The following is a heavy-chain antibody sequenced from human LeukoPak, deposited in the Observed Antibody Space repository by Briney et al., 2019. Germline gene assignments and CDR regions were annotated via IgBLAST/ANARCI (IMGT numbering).Heavy chain of an antibody. V-gene: IGHV3-7*01. CDR2: IKQDGSES. J-gene: IGHJ4*02. Sequence: GGSMRLSCAASGFSFTDYWMSWVRQAPGKGLEWAANIKQDGSESAYLASVKGRFTVSRDNANNFLYLQMNNLRVEDTAVYYCSRDNAAVPGCDYWGQGVLVTVSS. CDR1: GFSFTDYW. D-gene: IGHD2-2*01. CDR3: SRDNAAVPGCDY.